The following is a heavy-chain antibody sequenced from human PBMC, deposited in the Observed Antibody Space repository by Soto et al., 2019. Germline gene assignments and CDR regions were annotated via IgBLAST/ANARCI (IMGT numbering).Heavy chain of an antibody. D-gene: IGHD3-16*02. Sequence: ASVKVSCKASGYTFTSYGISWVRQAPGQGLEWMGWISAYNGNTNYAQKLQGRVTMTTDTSTSTAYMELRSLRSDDTAVYYCFWRRVGGLSLSTRDYWGQGTLVTVSS. CDR1: GYTFTSYG. J-gene: IGHJ4*02. V-gene: IGHV1-18*04. CDR3: FWRRVGGLSLSTRDY. CDR2: ISAYNGNT.